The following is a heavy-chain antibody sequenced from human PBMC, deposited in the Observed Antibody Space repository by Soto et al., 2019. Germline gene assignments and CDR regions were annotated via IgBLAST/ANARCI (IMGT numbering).Heavy chain of an antibody. J-gene: IGHJ6*02. D-gene: IGHD1-26*01. CDR2: IYSDLRT. CDR3: ARERWFDASGYYYYYYGIDV. Sequence: GGSLRLSCAVSGLNITINYMSWVRQAPGKGLEWVAIIYSDLRTFYADSVKGRFTVSRDNAESTLFLQMNTLRAEDTAIYYCARERWFDASGYYYYYYGIDVWGQGTTATVSS. V-gene: IGHV3-53*01. CDR1: GLNITINY.